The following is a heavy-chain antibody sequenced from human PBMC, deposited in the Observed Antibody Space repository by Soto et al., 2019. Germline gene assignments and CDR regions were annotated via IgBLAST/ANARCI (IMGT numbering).Heavy chain of an antibody. CDR2: INPSGGST. J-gene: IGHJ6*02. CDR1: RYTFTNFY. D-gene: IGHD1-26*01. Sequence: SVKVSCKASRYTFTNFYIHWLRQAPGQGLEWMGIINPSGGSTTYPQKFQGRVTMTRDTSTSTVHMELITLRSEDTAVYYCARSQVGRTLDVWGPGNTVTVSS. CDR3: ARSQVGRTLDV. V-gene: IGHV1-46*01.